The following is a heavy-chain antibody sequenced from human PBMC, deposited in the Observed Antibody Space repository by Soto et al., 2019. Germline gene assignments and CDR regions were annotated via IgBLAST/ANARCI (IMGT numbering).Heavy chain of an antibody. CDR1: GFTFDTYA. V-gene: IGHV3-23*01. J-gene: IGHJ4*02. D-gene: IGHD6-13*01. Sequence: EVQLLESGGGLVQPGGSLRLSCVASGFTFDTYAISWVRQAPGKGLEWVSTVSGSGLYTYYTDSVKGLFTISRDNTRNTLNLHKNSLRREDTAVYFCAKDLIAATGTSSYCFDSWGQGTLVTVSS. CDR2: VSGSGLYT. CDR3: AKDLIAATGTSSYCFDS.